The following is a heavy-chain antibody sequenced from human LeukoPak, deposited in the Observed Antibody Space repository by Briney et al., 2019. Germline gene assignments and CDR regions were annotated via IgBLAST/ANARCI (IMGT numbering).Heavy chain of an antibody. D-gene: IGHD6-19*01. Sequence: ASVIVSLKASGYTFTKYYIHWVRQAPGQGLKWMGVINPSGGSTSYAQKFQGRVTMTRDTSTSTVYMELSSLRSEDTAVYYCARSGSSGWYHFDLWGRGTLVTGTS. J-gene: IGHJ2*01. V-gene: IGHV1-46*01. CDR3: ARSGSSGWYHFDL. CDR2: INPSGGST. CDR1: GYTFTKYY.